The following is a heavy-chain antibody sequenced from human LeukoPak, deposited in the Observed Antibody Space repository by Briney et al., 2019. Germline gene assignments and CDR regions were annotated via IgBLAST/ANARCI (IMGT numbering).Heavy chain of an antibody. CDR2: IDSDGTNR. J-gene: IGHJ4*02. CDR3: GGRATGLPEY. D-gene: IGHD3-9*01. V-gene: IGHV3-74*01. CDR1: GFTFSRYW. Sequence: GGSLRLSCAASGFTFSRYWMDWVRQAPGKGLVWVSRIDSDGTNRDYADSVKGRFTISRDNGKNTVYLQMNSLRDEDTAVYYCGGRATGLPEYWGQGSLVTVSS.